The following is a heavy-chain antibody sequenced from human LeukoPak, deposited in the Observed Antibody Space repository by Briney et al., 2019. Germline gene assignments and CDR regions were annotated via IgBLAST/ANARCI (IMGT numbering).Heavy chain of an antibody. V-gene: IGHV4-59*01. D-gene: IGHD4-17*01. J-gene: IGHJ5*02. CDR1: DGSISSYY. CDR3: AKGGVYGDYVGDWFDP. CDR2: IYYSGST. Sequence: PSETLSLTCTVSDGSISSYYWSWIRQPPGKGLEWIGYIYYSGSTNYNPSLKSRVTISVDTSKNQFSLKLSSVTAADTAVYYCAKGGVYGDYVGDWFDPWGQGTLVTVSS.